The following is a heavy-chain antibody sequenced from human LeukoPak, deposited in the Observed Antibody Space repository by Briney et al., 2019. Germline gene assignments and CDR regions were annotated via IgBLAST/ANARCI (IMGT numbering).Heavy chain of an antibody. D-gene: IGHD3-22*01. CDR2: INHSGST. J-gene: IGHJ4*02. CDR1: GGSFSGYY. V-gene: IGHV4-34*01. CDR3: ARVRGYDSSGYYAHFDY. Sequence: SEALSLTCAVYGGSFSGYYWSWIRQPPGKGLEWIGEINHSGSTNYNPSLKSRVTISVDTSKNQFSLKLSSVTAADTAVYYCARVRGYDSSGYYAHFDYWGQGTLVTVSS.